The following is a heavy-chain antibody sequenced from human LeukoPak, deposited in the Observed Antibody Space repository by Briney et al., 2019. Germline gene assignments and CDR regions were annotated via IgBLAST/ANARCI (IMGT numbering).Heavy chain of an antibody. Sequence: SETLSLPFTVSGASLNSDTFYWAWVRPPPGEGLGWVGNIFYSGSTSYKPSLKSRVTISVDTSKNQFSLKLSSVTAADTAVYYCARSSLEYYDILTGFHEWGQGTLVTVSS. CDR3: ARSSLEYYDILTGFHE. CDR1: GASLNSDTFY. D-gene: IGHD3-9*01. J-gene: IGHJ1*01. CDR2: IFYSGST. V-gene: IGHV4-39*07.